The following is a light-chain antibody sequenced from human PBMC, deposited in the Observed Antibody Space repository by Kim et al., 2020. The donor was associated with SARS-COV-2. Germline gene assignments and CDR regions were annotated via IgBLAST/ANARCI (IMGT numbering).Light chain of an antibody. CDR3: SSYTSSSTFV. J-gene: IGLJ1*01. V-gene: IGLV2-14*04. Sequence: GQSITVSCAGTSSDVGGYNYVPWYQQHPGKASKLMIYDVRKRPSGVSNLFSGSKSSNTASLTISGLQAEDEAEYYCSSYTSSSTFVFGTGTKVTVL. CDR2: DVR. CDR1: SSDVGGYNY.